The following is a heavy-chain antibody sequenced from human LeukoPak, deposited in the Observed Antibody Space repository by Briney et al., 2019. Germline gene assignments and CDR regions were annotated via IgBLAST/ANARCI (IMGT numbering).Heavy chain of an antibody. CDR2: INWNGGST. Sequence: GRSLRLSCAASGFTFDDYGMSWVRQAPGKGLEWVSGINWNGGSTGYADSVKGRFTISRDNAKNSLYLQMNSLRAEDTALYYCARVGYCSSTSCYDYYMDVWGKGTTVTVSS. D-gene: IGHD2-2*03. J-gene: IGHJ6*03. V-gene: IGHV3-20*04. CDR1: GFTFDDYG. CDR3: ARVGYCSSTSCYDYYMDV.